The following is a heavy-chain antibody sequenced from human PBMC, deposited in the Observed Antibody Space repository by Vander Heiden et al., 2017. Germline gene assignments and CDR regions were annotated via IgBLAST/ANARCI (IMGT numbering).Heavy chain of an antibody. CDR1: GFTFSSYG. J-gene: IGHJ4*02. D-gene: IGHD6-13*01. Sequence: QVQLVESGGGVVQPARSLRLSCAASGFTFSSYGMNWVSQAPGKGLEWVAVISYDGSNKYYADSVKGRFTISRDNSKNTLYLQMNSLRAEDTAVYYCAKVSLTYSSSWSPFDYWGQGTLVTVSS. CDR2: ISYDGSNK. V-gene: IGHV3-30*18. CDR3: AKVSLTYSSSWSPFDY.